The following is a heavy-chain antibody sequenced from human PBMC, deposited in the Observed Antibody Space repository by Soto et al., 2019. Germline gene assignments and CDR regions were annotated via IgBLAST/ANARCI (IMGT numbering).Heavy chain of an antibody. CDR3: ARDLPRVRGVNHYGLDV. Sequence: PSETLSLTCTVSGGSINNGGYYWSWIRQHPGKGLEWIGYIFYSGSTYYNPSLKSRVTISVDTSKNQFSLKLSSVTAEDTAVYYCARDLPRVRGVNHYGLDVWGQGTTVTVSS. CDR2: IFYSGST. V-gene: IGHV4-31*03. D-gene: IGHD3-10*01. CDR1: GGSINNGGYY. J-gene: IGHJ6*02.